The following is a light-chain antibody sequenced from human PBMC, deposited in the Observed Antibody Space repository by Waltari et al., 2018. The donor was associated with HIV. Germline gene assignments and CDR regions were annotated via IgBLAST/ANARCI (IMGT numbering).Light chain of an antibody. V-gene: IGLV2-14*01. Sequence: QSALTQPASVSGSPGQSITISCTGTSNDVGGYNYVSWYQHHPGKAPKLMIYEVSDRPSGVSSRSSGSKSGNTASLTISGLQAEDEADYYCSSYTSSATLVFGGGTKLTVL. CDR1: SNDVGGYNY. CDR3: SSYTSSATLV. CDR2: EVS. J-gene: IGLJ2*01.